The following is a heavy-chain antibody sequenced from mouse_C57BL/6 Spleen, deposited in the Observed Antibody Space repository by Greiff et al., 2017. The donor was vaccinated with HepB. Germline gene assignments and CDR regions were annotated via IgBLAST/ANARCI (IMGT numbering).Heavy chain of an antibody. CDR1: GYTFTSYD. V-gene: IGHV1-85*01. Sequence: QVQLQQSGPELVKPGASVKLSCKASGYTFTSYDINWVKQRPGQGLEWIGWIYPRDGSTKYNEKFKGKATLTVDTSSSTAYMELHSLTSEDSAVYFCARVGIFITTERYYFDYWGQGTTLTVSS. CDR3: ARVGIFITTERYYFDY. CDR2: IYPRDGST. J-gene: IGHJ2*01. D-gene: IGHD1-1*01.